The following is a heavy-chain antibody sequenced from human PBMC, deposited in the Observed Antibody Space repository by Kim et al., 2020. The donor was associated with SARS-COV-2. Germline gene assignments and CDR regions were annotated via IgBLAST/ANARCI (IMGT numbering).Heavy chain of an antibody. J-gene: IGHJ4*02. V-gene: IGHV3-48*02. CDR2: ISVTDAI. CDR1: GFTFTTYN. D-gene: IGHD7-27*01. CDR3: ARDWNWGIDV. Sequence: GGFLRLSCAASGFTFTTYNMNWVRQAPGKGQEWISYISVTDAIYYADSVKGRFTISRDYAKNSLDLQMNSLRDEDTAVYYCARDWNWGIDVWGQGTLVTV.